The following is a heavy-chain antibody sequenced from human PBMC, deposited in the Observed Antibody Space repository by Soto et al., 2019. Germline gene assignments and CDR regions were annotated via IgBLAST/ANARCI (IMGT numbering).Heavy chain of an antibody. CDR3: AKHYDSSGYWPNY. V-gene: IGHV3-23*01. J-gene: IGHJ4*02. D-gene: IGHD3-22*01. Sequence: LRLSCAGSGFTFSTYAMSWGRQAPGKGLEWVSAISGSGASTYYADAVKGRFTISRDNSKNTLYLQMNSLRAEDTAVYYCAKHYDSSGYWPNYWGQGTLVTVSS. CDR1: GFTFSTYA. CDR2: ISGSGAST.